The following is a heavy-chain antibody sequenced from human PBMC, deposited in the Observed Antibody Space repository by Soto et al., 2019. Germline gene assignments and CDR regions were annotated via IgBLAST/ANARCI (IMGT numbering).Heavy chain of an antibody. Sequence: ETLSLTCTVSGGSISSYYWSWIRQPPGKGLEWIGYIYYSGSTNYNPSLKSRVTISVDTSKNQFSLKLSSVTAADTAVYYCARLTTVTQVDYWGQGTLVTVSS. CDR1: GGSISSYY. CDR2: IYYSGST. D-gene: IGHD4-17*01. CDR3: ARLTTVTQVDY. J-gene: IGHJ4*02. V-gene: IGHV4-59*01.